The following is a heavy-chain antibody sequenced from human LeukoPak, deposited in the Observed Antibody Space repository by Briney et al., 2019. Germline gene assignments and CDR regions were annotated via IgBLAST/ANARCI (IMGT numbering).Heavy chain of an antibody. D-gene: IGHD2-2*01. Sequence: PGGSLRLSCAASGFTFSSYEMHWVRQAPGKGLEWVSYISSSGNLMYYADSVKGRFTISRDNAKNSLFLQMNSLRAEDTAVYYCARHLRGPYLSSTISCYAWGKRTLVTVSS. CDR1: GFTFSSYE. J-gene: IGHJ5*02. CDR3: ARHLRGPYLSSTISCYA. CDR2: ISSSGNLM. V-gene: IGHV3-48*03.